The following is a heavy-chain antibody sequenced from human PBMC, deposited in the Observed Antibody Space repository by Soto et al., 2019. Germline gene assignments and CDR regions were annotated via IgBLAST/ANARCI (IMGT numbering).Heavy chain of an antibody. CDR2: IIPIFGTA. D-gene: IGHD2-15*01. Sequence: QVQLVQSGAEVKKPGSSVKVSCKASGGTFSSYAISWVRQAPGQGLEWMGGIIPIFGTANYAQKFQGRVTITADESTSKAYMELSSLRSEDTAVYYCASGECSGGSCPFDYWGQGTLVTVSS. V-gene: IGHV1-69*01. CDR1: GGTFSSYA. J-gene: IGHJ4*02. CDR3: ASGECSGGSCPFDY.